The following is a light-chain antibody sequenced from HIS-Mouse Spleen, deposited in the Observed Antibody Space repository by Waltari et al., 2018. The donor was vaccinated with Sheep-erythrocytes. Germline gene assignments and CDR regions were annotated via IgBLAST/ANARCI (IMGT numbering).Light chain of an antibody. CDR2: DVS. CDR1: SSDVGGYNY. J-gene: IGLJ1*01. Sequence: QSALTQPRSVSGSPGQSVTISCTGTSSDVGGYNYVSWYQQHPGKAPKLMISDVSKRPSGVPDGFSGSKSGNTASLTISGLQAEDEADYYCCSYAGSYNHVFATGTKVTVL. V-gene: IGLV2-11*01. CDR3: CSYAGSYNHV.